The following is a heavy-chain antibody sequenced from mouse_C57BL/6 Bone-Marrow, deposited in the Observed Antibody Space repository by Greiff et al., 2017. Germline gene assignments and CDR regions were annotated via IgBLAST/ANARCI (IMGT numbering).Heavy chain of an antibody. V-gene: IGHV1-19*01. D-gene: IGHD1-1*01. CDR1: GYTFTDYY. CDR2: INPYNGGT. CDR3: AREGYGSRPAWFAY. J-gene: IGHJ3*01. Sequence: EVQLQQSGPVLVKPGASVKMSCKASGYTFTDYYMNWVKQSHGKSLEWIGVINPYNGGTSYNQKFTGKATLTVDKSSSTAYMELNSLTSEDSAVYYCAREGYGSRPAWFAYWGQGTLVTVSA.